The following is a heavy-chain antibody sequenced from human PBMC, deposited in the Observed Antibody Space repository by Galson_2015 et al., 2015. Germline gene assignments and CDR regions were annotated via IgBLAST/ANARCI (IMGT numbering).Heavy chain of an antibody. Sequence: CAISGDSVSSNSAAGNWIRQSPSRGLEWLGRTYYRSKWYNDYAVSVKNRITINPDTSKNQFSLQLNSVTPEDTAVYYCAKEGASGWAHYYYYGMDVWGQGTTVTVSS. CDR2: TYYRSKWYN. J-gene: IGHJ6*02. D-gene: IGHD6-19*01. CDR1: GDSVSSNSAA. CDR3: AKEGASGWAHYYYYGMDV. V-gene: IGHV6-1*01.